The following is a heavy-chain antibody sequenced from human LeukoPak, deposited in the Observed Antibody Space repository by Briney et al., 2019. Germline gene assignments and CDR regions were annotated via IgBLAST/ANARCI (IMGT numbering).Heavy chain of an antibody. J-gene: IGHJ4*02. V-gene: IGHV1-24*01. D-gene: IGHD3-10*01. CDR2: FDPEDGET. Sequence: ASVEVSCKVSGYTLTELSMHWVRQAPGKGLEWMGGFDPEDGETIYAQKFQGRVTMTEDTSTDTAYMELSSLRSEDTAVYYCASTAVGGPPPTYYYGSGSKFDYWGQGTLVTVSS. CDR1: GYTLTELS. CDR3: ASTAVGGPPPTYYYGSGSKFDY.